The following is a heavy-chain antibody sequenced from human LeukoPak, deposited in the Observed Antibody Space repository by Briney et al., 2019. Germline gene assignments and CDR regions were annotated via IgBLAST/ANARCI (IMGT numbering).Heavy chain of an antibody. J-gene: IGHJ4*02. CDR1: GFTFSSYG. CDR2: IWYDGSNK. V-gene: IGHV3-33*01. CDR3: ARGSGPTDY. Sequence: GGSLRLACAASGFTFSSYGMHAVRQAPGKGPEWVAVIWYDGSNKYYADSVKGRFTISRDNSKNTLYLQMNSLRAEDTAVYYCARGSGPTDYWGQGTLVTVSS. D-gene: IGHD6-19*01.